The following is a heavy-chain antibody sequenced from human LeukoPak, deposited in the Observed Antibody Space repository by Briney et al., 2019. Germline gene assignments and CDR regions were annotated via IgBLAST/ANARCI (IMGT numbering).Heavy chain of an antibody. CDR3: ARSRIPAPGPTH. V-gene: IGHV4-34*01. Sequence: SETLSLTCAVYSGSFSGYSWNWIRQPPGRRLEWIGEINHSGSTNYNPSLKSRVTISVDPSKNQFSLKLSSVTAADTAVYYCARSRIPAPGPTHWGQGTLVTVSS. D-gene: IGHD6-13*01. J-gene: IGHJ4*02. CDR2: INHSGST. CDR1: SGSFSGYS.